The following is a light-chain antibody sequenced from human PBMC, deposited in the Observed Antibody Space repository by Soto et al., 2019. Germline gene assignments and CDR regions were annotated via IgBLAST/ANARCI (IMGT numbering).Light chain of an antibody. J-gene: IGKJ1*01. CDR2: GAS. CDR1: QSFSSSY. CDR3: QQYGRSLPWT. V-gene: IGKV3-20*01. Sequence: EIVLSQSPGTLSLSPGERGTLSCRASQSFSSSYLAWYQQRPGQAPRLLIYGASSRATGIPDRFSGSGSGTDFTLTISRLEPEDFAVYYCQQYGRSLPWTFGQGTKVDIK.